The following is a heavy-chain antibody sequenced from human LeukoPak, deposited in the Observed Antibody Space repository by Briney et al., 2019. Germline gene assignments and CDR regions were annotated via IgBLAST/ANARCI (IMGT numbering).Heavy chain of an antibody. CDR2: IKQDGSEK. V-gene: IGHV3-7*01. Sequence: QPGGSLRLSCAASGFTFSSYLMSWVRQAPGKGLEWVANIKQDGSEKYYVDSVKGRFTISRDNAKNSLYLQMNSLRAEDTTVYYCARALGDTGNYYYYGMDVWGQGTTVTVSS. CDR1: GFTFSSYL. J-gene: IGHJ6*02. D-gene: IGHD5-18*01. CDR3: ARALGDTGNYYYYGMDV.